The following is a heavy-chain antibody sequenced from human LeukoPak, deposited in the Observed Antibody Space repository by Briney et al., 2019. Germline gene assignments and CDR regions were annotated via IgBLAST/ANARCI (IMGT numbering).Heavy chain of an antibody. J-gene: IGHJ6*03. CDR2: IYYSGST. V-gene: IGHV4-59*01. Sequence: SETLSLTCTVSGGSISSYYWSWIRQPPGKGLEWIGYIYYSGSTNYNPSLKSRVTISVDTSKNQFSLKLSSVTAADTAVYYCARGRGYYYYYYMDVWGKGTTVTVSS. CDR1: GGSISSYY. CDR3: ARGRGYYYYYYMDV.